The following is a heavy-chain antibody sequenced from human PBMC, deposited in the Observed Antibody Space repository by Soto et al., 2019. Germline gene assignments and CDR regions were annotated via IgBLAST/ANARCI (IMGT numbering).Heavy chain of an antibody. J-gene: IGHJ6*02. CDR1: GGSISSSSYY. Sequence: KTSETLSLTCTVSGGSISSSSYYWGWIRQPPGKGLEWIGSIYYSGSTYYNPSLESRVTISVDTSKNQFSLKLSSVTAADTAVYYCARSRSTYYYYYYGMDVWGQGTTVTVSS. CDR2: IYYSGST. V-gene: IGHV4-39*01. CDR3: ARSRSTYYYYYYGMDV.